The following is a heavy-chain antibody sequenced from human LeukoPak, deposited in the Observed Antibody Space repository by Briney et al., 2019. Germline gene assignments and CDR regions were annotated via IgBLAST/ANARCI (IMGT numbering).Heavy chain of an antibody. CDR1: GFTFSSYA. J-gene: IGHJ3*02. CDR3: AKVEGYYDSSGYPPLDAFDI. Sequence: PGGSLRLSCAASGFTFSSYAMSWVRQAPGKGLEWVSAISGSGGSTYYADSVKGRFTISRDNSKNTLYLQMNSLRAEDTAVYYCAKVEGYYDSSGYPPLDAFDIWGQGTMVTVSS. V-gene: IGHV3-23*01. CDR2: ISGSGGST. D-gene: IGHD3-22*01.